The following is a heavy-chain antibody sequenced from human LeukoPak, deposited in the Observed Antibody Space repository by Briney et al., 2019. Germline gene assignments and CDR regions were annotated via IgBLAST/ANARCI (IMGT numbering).Heavy chain of an antibody. CDR3: AKWGDYDILTGYYDPDY. Sequence: PGGSLRLSCAASGSTVTNYAMYWVRQAPGKGLEWVSAISGRDDSTYYADSVKGRFTISRDTSKNTLFLQMNSLRAEDTAVYYCAKWGDYDILTGYYDPDYWGQGTLVTVSS. J-gene: IGHJ4*02. V-gene: IGHV3-23*01. D-gene: IGHD3-9*01. CDR1: GSTVTNYA. CDR2: ISGRDDST.